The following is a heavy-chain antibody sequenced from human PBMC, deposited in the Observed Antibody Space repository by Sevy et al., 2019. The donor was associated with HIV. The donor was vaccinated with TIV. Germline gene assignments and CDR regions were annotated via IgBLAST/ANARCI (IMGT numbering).Heavy chain of an antibody. CDR3: ARDSVFGYSSENWFDP. V-gene: IGHV6-1*01. J-gene: IGHJ5*02. CDR2: TYYRSKWYH. Sequence: SQTLSLTCAISGDSVSSNSAAWNWIRQSPSRGLEWLGRTYYRSKWYHDYAVSVKSRITINPDTSKNQFSLQLNSVTPEDTAVYYCARDSVFGYSSENWFDPWGQGTLVTVSS. CDR1: GDSVSSNSAA. D-gene: IGHD6-19*01.